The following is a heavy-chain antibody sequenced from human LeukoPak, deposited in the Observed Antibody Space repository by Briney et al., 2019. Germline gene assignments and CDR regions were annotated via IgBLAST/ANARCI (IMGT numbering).Heavy chain of an antibody. Sequence: GGSLRLSCAASGFTFSSYAMSWVRQAPGKGLEWVSAISGSGGSTNYADSVKGRFTISRDNSKNMLYLQMNSLRAEDTAVYYCAKDYSHFSGSYYWWYYYYMDVWGKGTTVTISS. D-gene: IGHD1-26*01. CDR2: ISGSGGST. CDR3: AKDYSHFSGSYYWWYYYYMDV. V-gene: IGHV3-23*01. CDR1: GFTFSSYA. J-gene: IGHJ6*03.